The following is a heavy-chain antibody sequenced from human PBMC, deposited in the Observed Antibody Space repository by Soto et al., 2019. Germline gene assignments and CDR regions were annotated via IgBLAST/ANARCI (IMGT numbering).Heavy chain of an antibody. Sequence: GGALRLSCLASGFTLSDYNMNWVRQAPGKGLEWLSSISPTGAYIHYAASVKGRFAISRDNAKSTVYLQMSSLRGEDTAIYYCARDRHRGSSSWFHPWGQGTLVTVSS. V-gene: IGHV3-21*01. CDR3: ARDRHRGSSSWFHP. CDR1: GFTLSDYN. D-gene: IGHD1-1*01. CDR2: ISPTGAYI. J-gene: IGHJ5*02.